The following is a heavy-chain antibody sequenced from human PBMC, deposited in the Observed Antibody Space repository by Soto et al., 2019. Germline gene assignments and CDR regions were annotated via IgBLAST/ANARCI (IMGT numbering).Heavy chain of an antibody. V-gene: IGHV4-59*01. D-gene: IGHD3-22*01. CDR3: ARSPGGTYYYDSSGYSEFDY. CDR2: IYYSGST. CDR1: GGSISSYY. J-gene: IGHJ4*02. Sequence: SETLSLTCTVSGGSISSYYWSWIRQPPGKGLEWIGYIYYSGSTNYNPSLKSRVTISVDTSKNQFSLKLSSVTAADTAVYYCARSPGGTYYYDSSGYSEFDYWGQGTLVTVS.